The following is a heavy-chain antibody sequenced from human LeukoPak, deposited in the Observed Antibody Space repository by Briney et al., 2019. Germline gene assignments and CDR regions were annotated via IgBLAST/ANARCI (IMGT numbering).Heavy chain of an antibody. CDR3: AKVRATVVTGLVGY. D-gene: IGHD4-23*01. CDR1: GFTFSSYA. Sequence: QPGGSLRLSCAASGFTFSSYAMSWVRQAPGKGLEWVSAISGSGGSTYYADSVKGRFTISRDNSKNTLYLQMTSLRAEDTAVYYCAKVRATVVTGLVGYWGQGTLVTVSS. J-gene: IGHJ4*02. CDR2: ISGSGGST. V-gene: IGHV3-23*01.